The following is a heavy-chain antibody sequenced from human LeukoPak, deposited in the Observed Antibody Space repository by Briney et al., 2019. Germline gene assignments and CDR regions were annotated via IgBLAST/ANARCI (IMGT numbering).Heavy chain of an antibody. J-gene: IGHJ4*02. CDR1: GFTFSSYA. CDR3: AKGGSGSYYGVDY. Sequence: GGSLRLSCAASGFTFSSYAMSWVRQAPGKGLEWVSTISGSGTSTYYADSVKGRFTISRDNSKNTLYLQMNSLRAEDTAIYYCAKGGSGSYYGVDYWGQGTLVTVSS. D-gene: IGHD1-26*01. V-gene: IGHV3-23*01. CDR2: ISGSGTST.